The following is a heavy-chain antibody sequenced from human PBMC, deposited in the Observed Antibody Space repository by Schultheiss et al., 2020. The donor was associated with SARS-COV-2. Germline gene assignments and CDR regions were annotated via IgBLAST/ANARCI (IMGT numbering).Heavy chain of an antibody. V-gene: IGHV3-48*01. D-gene: IGHD3-10*01. Sequence: GGSLRLSCAASGFTFSSYAMSWVRQAPGKGLEWVSYISSSGSTIYYSDSVKGRFTISRDNSKNSLYLQMNSLRAEDTAVYYCARGLPGMVYYYYMDVWGKGTTVTVSS. CDR3: ARGLPGMVYYYYMDV. J-gene: IGHJ6*03. CDR2: ISSSGSTI. CDR1: GFTFSSYA.